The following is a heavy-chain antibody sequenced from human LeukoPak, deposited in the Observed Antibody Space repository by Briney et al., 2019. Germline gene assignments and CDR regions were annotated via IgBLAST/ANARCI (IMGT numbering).Heavy chain of an antibody. J-gene: IGHJ4*02. CDR2: IYYSGNT. Sequence: SETLSLTCTVSGGSISGDHWNWIRQPPGKGLEWIGNIYYSGNTNYNPSLKSRVTISVDTSKNQFSLKLSSVTAADTAVYYCARAIPYYYDSSGRFDYWGQGTLVTVSS. CDR3: ARAIPYYYDSSGRFDY. CDR1: GGSISGDH. D-gene: IGHD3-22*01. V-gene: IGHV4-59*12.